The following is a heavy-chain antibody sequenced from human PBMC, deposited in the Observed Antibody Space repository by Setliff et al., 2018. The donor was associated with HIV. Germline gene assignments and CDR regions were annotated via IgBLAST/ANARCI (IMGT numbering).Heavy chain of an antibody. Sequence: ASVKVSCKAPGYTFDNYCITWLRQAPGQGLEWVGWINPYNANANNAQKVQGRITMTTDSSTNTAYMELRSLRSDDTAVYYCARSPDTSGYYRFDSFDMWGQGTMVTVSS. V-gene: IGHV1-18*01. CDR3: ARSPDTSGYYRFDSFDM. CDR2: INPYNANA. J-gene: IGHJ3*02. D-gene: IGHD3-22*01. CDR1: GYTFDNYC.